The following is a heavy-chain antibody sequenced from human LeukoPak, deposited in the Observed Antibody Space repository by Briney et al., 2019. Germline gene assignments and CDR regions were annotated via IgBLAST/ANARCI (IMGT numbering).Heavy chain of an antibody. CDR1: GFTFSSYS. D-gene: IGHD3-16*01. J-gene: IGHJ6*02. CDR3: ARVKFGSYGMDV. CDR2: ISSSSYI. V-gene: IGHV3-21*01. Sequence: GGSLRLSCAASGFTFSSYSMNWVRQAPGKGLEWVSSISSSSYIYYADSVKGRFTISRDNAKNSLYLQMNSLRAEDTAVYCCARVKFGSYGMDVWGQGTTVTVSS.